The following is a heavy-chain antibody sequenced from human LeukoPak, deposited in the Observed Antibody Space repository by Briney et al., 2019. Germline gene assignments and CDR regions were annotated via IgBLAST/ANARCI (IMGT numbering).Heavy chain of an antibody. Sequence: ASVKVSCTASGYTFISYDINWVRLATGQGLEWMGWMNPNTGNTGYAQKFQGRVTMTRNTSISTVYMELSSLRSEDTAVYYCARGYNSGCYTFDYWGQGTLVTVSS. CDR2: MNPNTGNT. CDR1: GYTFISYD. CDR3: ARGYNSGCYTFDY. J-gene: IGHJ4*02. D-gene: IGHD6-19*01. V-gene: IGHV1-8*01.